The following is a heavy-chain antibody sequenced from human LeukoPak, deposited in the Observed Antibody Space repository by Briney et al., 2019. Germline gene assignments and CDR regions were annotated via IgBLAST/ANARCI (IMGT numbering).Heavy chain of an antibody. V-gene: IGHV3-23*01. CDR3: AKDRPGEAWFDY. CDR1: GFTFSGHA. D-gene: IGHD7-27*01. Sequence: PGGSLRLSCAASGFTFSGHAMSWVRQAPGKGLEWVSGISTSGGSTYYGNSVKGRFAISRDSSKNMVYLQMNSLRAEDTAVYYCAKDRPGEAWFDYWGQGTLVTVSS. J-gene: IGHJ4*02. CDR2: ISTSGGST.